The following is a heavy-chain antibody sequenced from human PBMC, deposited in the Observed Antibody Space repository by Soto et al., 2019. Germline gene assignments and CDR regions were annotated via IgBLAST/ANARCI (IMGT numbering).Heavy chain of an antibody. V-gene: IGHV4-31*03. D-gene: IGHD6-19*01. Sequence: QVQLQESGPGLVKPSQTLSLTCTVSGGSVSSNDYYWSWIRQHPGKGLEWIGYIHYSGSSYSNPSLKSRITISVDTSENQFSLKVRSLTAADTAVYYCASTGYSSGWYGLFDNWGQGSLVTVSS. CDR3: ASTGYSSGWYGLFDN. CDR2: IHYSGSS. J-gene: IGHJ4*02. CDR1: GGSVSSNDYY.